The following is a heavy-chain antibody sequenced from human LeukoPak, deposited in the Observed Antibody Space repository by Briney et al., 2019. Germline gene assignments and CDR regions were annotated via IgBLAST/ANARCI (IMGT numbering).Heavy chain of an antibody. J-gene: IGHJ5*02. CDR1: GYSISSGYY. CDR3: ARGMAAGDS. Sequence: PSETLSLTCAVSGYSISSGYYWGWIRQPPGKGLEWIGYIYYSGSTNYNPSLKSRVTISVDTSKNQFSLKLSSVTAADTAVDYCARGMAAGDSWGQETLVTVSS. V-gene: IGHV4-61*01. D-gene: IGHD7-27*01. CDR2: IYYSGST.